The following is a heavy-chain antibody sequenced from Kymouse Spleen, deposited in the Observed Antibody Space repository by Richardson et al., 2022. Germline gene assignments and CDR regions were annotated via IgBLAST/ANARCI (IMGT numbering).Heavy chain of an antibody. CDR1: GFTFDDYA. J-gene: IGHJ6*02. Sequence: EVQLVESGGGLVQPGRSLRLSCAASGFTFDDYAMHWVRQAPGKGLEWVSGISWNSGSIGYADSVKGRFTISRDNAKNSLYLQMNSLRAEDTALYYCAKGGLELPHYYYYGMDVWGQGTTVTVSS. CDR3: AKGGLELPHYYYYGMDV. V-gene: IGHV3-9*01. D-gene: IGHD1-7*01. CDR2: ISWNSGSI.